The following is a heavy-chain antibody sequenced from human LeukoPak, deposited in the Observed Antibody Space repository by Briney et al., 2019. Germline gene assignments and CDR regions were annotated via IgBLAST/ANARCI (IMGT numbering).Heavy chain of an antibody. Sequence: GGSLRLSCAASGFTVSDNYMTWVRQAPGKGLEWVSVIYSGGGTYYADSVKGRFTISRDNSKNTLYLQMNSLRAEDTAVYYCAKDRGMTGYCSGGSCYLFDYWGQGTLVTVSS. V-gene: IGHV3-53*01. J-gene: IGHJ4*02. CDR3: AKDRGMTGYCSGGSCYLFDY. CDR2: IYSGGGT. CDR1: GFTVSDNY. D-gene: IGHD2-15*01.